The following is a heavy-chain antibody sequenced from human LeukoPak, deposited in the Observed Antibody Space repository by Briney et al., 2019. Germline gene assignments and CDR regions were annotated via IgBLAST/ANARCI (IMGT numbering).Heavy chain of an antibody. CDR3: AKDRDTAMVIGYYFDY. D-gene: IGHD5-18*01. CDR1: DDSISDYY. J-gene: IGHJ4*02. Sequence: SETLSLTCTVSDDSISDYYRGWVRQPPGKGLEWIGYFHNSGTSTYNPSLKRRGTISPDTSKNQFSLNLHSLTTADTAVYYCAKDRDTAMVIGYYFDYWGQGTLVTVSS. V-gene: IGHV4-59*01. CDR2: FHNSGTS.